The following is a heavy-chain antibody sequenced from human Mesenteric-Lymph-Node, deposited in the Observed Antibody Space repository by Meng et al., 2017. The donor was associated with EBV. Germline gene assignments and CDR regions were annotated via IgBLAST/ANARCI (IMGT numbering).Heavy chain of an antibody. Sequence: EVQLVESGGGLVKPGGSVRLSCAAFGFTFSPYAMNWVRQAPGKGLEWVSFISPTGNYMYYADSVKGRFTISRDNGRNSLHLQMDSLRAEDTAVYYCARDPTSYDFWSGYNREFFPYVDYWGQGALFTVSS. CDR3: ARDPTSYDFWSGYNREFFPYVDY. CDR2: ISPTGNYM. V-gene: IGHV3-21*02. D-gene: IGHD3-3*01. J-gene: IGHJ4*02. CDR1: GFTFSPYA.